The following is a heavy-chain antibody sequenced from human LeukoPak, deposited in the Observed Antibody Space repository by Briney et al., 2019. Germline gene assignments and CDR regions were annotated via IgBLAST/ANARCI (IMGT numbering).Heavy chain of an antibody. D-gene: IGHD4-17*01. Sequence: GASVKVSCKTSGYTFTTYAISWVRQAPGQGLEWMGWISAYNGNTNYAQKLQGRVTMTTDTSTSTAYMELRSLSSDDTAVYYCARDPHATSVTIFDFWGQGTLVTVSS. CDR3: ARDPHATSVTIFDF. V-gene: IGHV1-18*01. CDR1: GYTFTTYA. CDR2: ISAYNGNT. J-gene: IGHJ4*02.